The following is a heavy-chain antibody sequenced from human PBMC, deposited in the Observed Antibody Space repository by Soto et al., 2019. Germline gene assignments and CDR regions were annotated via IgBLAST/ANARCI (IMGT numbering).Heavy chain of an antibody. CDR3: ARENYDFWSGYYLDY. J-gene: IGHJ4*02. CDR1: GITFSTYR. V-gene: IGHV3-74*01. CDR2: IKSDGTVT. Sequence: EVQLVESGGGLVQPGGSLRLSCVVSGITFSTYRMHWVRPAPGKGLVWVSHIKSDGTVTHYTDSVRGRFIISRDNAKNTLFLQMNSLRAEDTAVYYCARENYDFWSGYYLDYWGQGTLVTVSS. D-gene: IGHD3-3*01.